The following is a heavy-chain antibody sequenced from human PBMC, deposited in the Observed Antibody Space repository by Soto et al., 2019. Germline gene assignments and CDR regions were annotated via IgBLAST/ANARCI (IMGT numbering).Heavy chain of an antibody. D-gene: IGHD2-21*02. CDR3: ARGIVLVTALYGMDV. CDR1: GYTFTSYG. V-gene: IGHV1-18*04. CDR2: ISAYNGNT. Sequence: ASVKVSCKASGYTFTSYGISWVRQAPGQGLEWMGWISAYNGNTNYAQKLQGRVTMTTDTSTSTAYMELRSLRSDDTAVYYCARGIVLVTALYGMDVWGQGTTVTVSS. J-gene: IGHJ6*02.